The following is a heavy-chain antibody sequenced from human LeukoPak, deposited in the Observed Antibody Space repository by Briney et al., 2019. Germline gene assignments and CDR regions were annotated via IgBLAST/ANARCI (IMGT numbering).Heavy chain of an antibody. CDR3: ARGQQLVGDY. CDR2: IYGGGST. J-gene: IGHJ4*02. CDR1: GFTVSSNH. Sequence: PGGSLRLSCAASGFTVSSNHMTWVRQAPGKGLEWVSVIYGGGSTYYADSVKGRFTISRDNSKNTLYLQMNSLRAEDTAVYYCARGQQLVGDYWGQGILVTVSS. D-gene: IGHD6-13*01. V-gene: IGHV3-53*01.